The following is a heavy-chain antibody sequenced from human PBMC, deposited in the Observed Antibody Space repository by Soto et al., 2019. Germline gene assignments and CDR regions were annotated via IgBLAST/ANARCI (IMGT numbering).Heavy chain of an antibody. CDR3: ASTYYNASSGPFDY. CDR2: IYYSGST. Sequence: PSETLSLTCTVSGCSISSGDYYWSWIRQPPGKGLEWIGYIYYSGSTYYNPSLKSRVTISVDTSKNQFSLKLSSVTAADTAVYYCASTYYNASSGPFDYWGQGTLVTVSS. V-gene: IGHV4-31*03. J-gene: IGHJ4*02. CDR1: GCSISSGDYY. D-gene: IGHD3-22*01.